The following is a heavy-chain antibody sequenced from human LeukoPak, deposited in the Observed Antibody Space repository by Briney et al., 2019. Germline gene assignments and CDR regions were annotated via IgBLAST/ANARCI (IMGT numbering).Heavy chain of an antibody. CDR2: IYYSGST. V-gene: IGHV4-59*08. D-gene: IGHD2-15*01. J-gene: IGHJ4*02. CDR3: ARYVRGYCSGGSCSFHPYFDY. CDR1: GGSFSGYY. Sequence: SETLSLTCAVYGGSFSGYYWSWIRQPPGKGLEWIGYIYYSGSTNYNPSLKSRVTISVDTSKNQFSLKLSSVTAADTAVYYCARYVRGYCSGGSCSFHPYFDYWGQGTLVTVSS.